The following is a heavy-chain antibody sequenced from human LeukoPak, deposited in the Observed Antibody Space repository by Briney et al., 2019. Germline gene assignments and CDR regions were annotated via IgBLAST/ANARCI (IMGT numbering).Heavy chain of an antibody. CDR1: GFTFSDHY. CDR2: ISSSGTTT. J-gene: IGHJ5*02. Sequence: PGGTLRLSCTGSGFTFSDHYMTWIRQAPGKGLEWISYISSSGTTTSYADSVKGRFTISRANAKTSVYLQMEGLRDDDTAVYYCARVGSSRGWFDPWGHGTLVTVSS. CDR3: ARVGSSRGWFDP. D-gene: IGHD3-10*01. V-gene: IGHV3-11*01.